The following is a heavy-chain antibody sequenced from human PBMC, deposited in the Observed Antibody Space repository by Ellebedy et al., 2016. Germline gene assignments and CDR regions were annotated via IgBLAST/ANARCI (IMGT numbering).Heavy chain of an antibody. CDR3: ARCLTYSTWHGWFGS. Sequence: GESLKISCAASGFSFDSYWMFWVRQGPRKGLEWVSRIKNDGSDTDYVDSVKGRFTISRDNAKNTLYLQMNALRVDDTAVYYCARCLTYSTWHGWFGSWGQGTQVFVSS. J-gene: IGHJ5*01. D-gene: IGHD6-13*01. CDR2: IKNDGSDT. V-gene: IGHV3-74*01. CDR1: GFSFDSYW.